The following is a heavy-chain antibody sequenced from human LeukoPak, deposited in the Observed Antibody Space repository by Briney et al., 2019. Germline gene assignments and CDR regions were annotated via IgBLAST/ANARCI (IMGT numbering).Heavy chain of an antibody. V-gene: IGHV3-7*01. CDR3: ARVEGIVGATTFSY. CDR2: IKQDGSEK. D-gene: IGHD1-26*01. Sequence: GGSLRLSCAASGFTFSSYWMSWVRQAPGKGLEWVANIKQDGSEKYYVDSVKGGFTISRDNAKNSLFLQMNSLGAEDTAVYYCARVEGIVGATTFSYWGQGILVAVSS. CDR1: GFTFSSYW. J-gene: IGHJ4*02.